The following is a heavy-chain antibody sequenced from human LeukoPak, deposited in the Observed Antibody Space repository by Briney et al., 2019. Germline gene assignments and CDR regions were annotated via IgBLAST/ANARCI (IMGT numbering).Heavy chain of an antibody. V-gene: IGHV3-21*01. J-gene: IGHJ4*02. CDR1: RFTFSSYT. D-gene: IGHD6-13*01. CDR2: ISTSSSYI. CDR3: ASPVIEAAGTDY. Sequence: GGSLRLSCVASRFTFSSYTMTWVRQAPGKGLEWVSSISTSSSYIYYADSVKGRFTISRDNAKNSLFLQMNSLRAEDTAVYYCASPVIEAAGTDYWGQGTLVTVSS.